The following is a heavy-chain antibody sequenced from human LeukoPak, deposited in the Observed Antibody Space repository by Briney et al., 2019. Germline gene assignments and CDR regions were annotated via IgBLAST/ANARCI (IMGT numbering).Heavy chain of an antibody. Sequence: GGSLRLSCAASGFTFSSYAMSWVRQAPGKGLEWVSAIDGGGLTTYYADSVKGRFAISRDNSKNTLYLQMNSLRTEDTAVYYCAKRGVGTSNAYFDYWGQGTLVTVSS. J-gene: IGHJ4*02. CDR3: AKRGVGTSNAYFDY. D-gene: IGHD1-26*01. V-gene: IGHV3-23*01. CDR2: IDGGGLTT. CDR1: GFTFSSYA.